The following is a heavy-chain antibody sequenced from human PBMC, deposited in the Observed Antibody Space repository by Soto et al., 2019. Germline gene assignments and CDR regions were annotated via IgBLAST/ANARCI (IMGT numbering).Heavy chain of an antibody. D-gene: IGHD6-13*01. J-gene: IGHJ5*02. CDR3: ARGQYRSRKNWFDP. CDR1: GYTFTSCD. CDR2: MNPNSGNT. V-gene: IGHV1-8*01. Sequence: ASVKVSYKASGYTFTSCDINWVRQATGQGLEWMGWMNPNSGNTGYAQKFQGRVTMTRNTSISTAYMELSSLRSEDTAVYYCARGQYRSRKNWFDPWGQGTLVTVSS.